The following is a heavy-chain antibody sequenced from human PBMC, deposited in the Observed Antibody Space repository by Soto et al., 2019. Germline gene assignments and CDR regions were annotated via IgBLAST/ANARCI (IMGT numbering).Heavy chain of an antibody. CDR2: VNPNRANT. Sequence: QVQLVQSGAEVKKPGASVKVSCKASGYRFSNYDMNWVRQAPGQGLEWMGWVNPNRANTGYAQKFRGRLTLTTNTAITRENRELSSLASEDTAVYDCAGSDGWALNWFDSWGQGTLVTVSS. D-gene: IGHD2-21*02. CDR3: AGSDGWALNWFDS. CDR1: GYRFSNYD. J-gene: IGHJ5*01. V-gene: IGHV1-8*01.